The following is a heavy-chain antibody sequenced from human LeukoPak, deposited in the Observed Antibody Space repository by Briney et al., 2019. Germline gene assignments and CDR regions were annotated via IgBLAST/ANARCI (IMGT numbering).Heavy chain of an antibody. Sequence: SETLSLTCAVSGGSISSYYWSWIRQPPGKGLEWIGYIYYSGSTNYNPSLKSRVTISVDTSKNQFSLKLSSVTAADTAVYYCARERIVGATTRGSAFDIWGQGTMVTVSS. CDR3: ARERIVGATTRGSAFDI. CDR1: GGSISSYY. J-gene: IGHJ3*02. CDR2: IYYSGST. V-gene: IGHV4-59*01. D-gene: IGHD1-26*01.